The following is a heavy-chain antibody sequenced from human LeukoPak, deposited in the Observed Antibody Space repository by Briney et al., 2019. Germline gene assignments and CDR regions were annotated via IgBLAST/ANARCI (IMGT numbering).Heavy chain of an antibody. D-gene: IGHD2-15*01. CDR2: IYTSGST. J-gene: IGHJ3*02. CDR1: SAPISTYY. V-gene: IGHV4-4*07. CDR3: ARGLGFCSGGTCYDAFDI. Sequence: SETLSLTCTVSSAPISTYYWSWIRQAAGKGLEWIGRIYTSGSTNFNPSLKSRVTMSLDTSKNQISLKLTSVTAANTAVSYSARGLGFCSGGTCYDAFDIWGQGTMVIVSS.